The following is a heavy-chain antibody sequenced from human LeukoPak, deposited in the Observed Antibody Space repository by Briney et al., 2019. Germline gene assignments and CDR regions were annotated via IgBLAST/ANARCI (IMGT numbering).Heavy chain of an antibody. V-gene: IGHV4-59*01. CDR1: GGSISSYY. D-gene: IGHD3-3*01. CDR3: ARDFRGHYDFWSGYYLPQWFDP. J-gene: IGHJ5*02. CDR2: IYYSGST. Sequence: SETLSLTCTVSGGSISSYYWSWIRQPPGKGLEWIGYIYYSGSTNYNPSLKSRVTISVDTSKNQFSLKLSSVTAADTAVYYCARDFRGHYDFWSGYYLPQWFDPWGQGTLVTVSS.